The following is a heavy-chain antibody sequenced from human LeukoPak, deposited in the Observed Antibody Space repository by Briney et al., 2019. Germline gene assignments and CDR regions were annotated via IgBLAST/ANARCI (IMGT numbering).Heavy chain of an antibody. V-gene: IGHV1-69*04. D-gene: IGHD2-15*01. Sequence: ASVKVSCKASGGTFSRYAISWVRQAPGQGLEWMGRIIPILGIANYAQKFQGRVTITADKSTSTAYMELSSLRSEDTAVYYCARERWSQYYFDYWGQGTLVTVSS. J-gene: IGHJ4*02. CDR3: ARERWSQYYFDY. CDR1: GGTFSRYA. CDR2: IIPILGIA.